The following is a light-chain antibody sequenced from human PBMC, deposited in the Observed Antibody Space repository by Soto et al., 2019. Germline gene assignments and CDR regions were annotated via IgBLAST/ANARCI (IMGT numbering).Light chain of an antibody. Sequence: QSVPTQPRSLSGTTGQSVTVSRTATSSVVGAYKYVSWYQHYPGEAPKVMIYDVTQRPSGVPDRFSGTKSGNTASLTISGLQAEDEADYYCCSYAGIYTGVFGRGTKVTVL. CDR1: SSVVGAYKY. J-gene: IGLJ1*01. CDR3: CSYAGIYTGV. CDR2: DVT. V-gene: IGLV2-11*01.